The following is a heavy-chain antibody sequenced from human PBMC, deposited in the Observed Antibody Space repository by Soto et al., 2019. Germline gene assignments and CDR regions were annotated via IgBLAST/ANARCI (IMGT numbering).Heavy chain of an antibody. Sequence: PGGSLRLSCATSGFILSDCAMNWVRQAPGKGLEWVSYISSSSSVIDYADSVKGRFTVSRDNARNSLYLQMNSLRTEDTAVYYCAIFLILRSPRYSMVFWGTGITVTLS. J-gene: IGHJ6*03. CDR3: AIFLILRSPRYSMVF. CDR1: GFILSDCA. CDR2: ISSSSSVI. V-gene: IGHV3-48*01. D-gene: IGHD3-9*01.